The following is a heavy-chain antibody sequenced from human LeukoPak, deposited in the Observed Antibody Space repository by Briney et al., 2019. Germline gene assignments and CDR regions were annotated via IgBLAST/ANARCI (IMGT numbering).Heavy chain of an antibody. CDR3: ARGLRREQQLLRAFDY. CDR1: GYTFTNYD. Sequence: ASVRVSCKASGYTFTNYDINWVRQASGQGLEWMGWMNPNSGNTGSAQKFQGRVTMTSDTSISTAYMELSSLRSEDTAVYYCARGLRREQQLLRAFDYWGQGTPVTVSS. V-gene: IGHV1-8*01. D-gene: IGHD6-13*01. J-gene: IGHJ4*02. CDR2: MNPNSGNT.